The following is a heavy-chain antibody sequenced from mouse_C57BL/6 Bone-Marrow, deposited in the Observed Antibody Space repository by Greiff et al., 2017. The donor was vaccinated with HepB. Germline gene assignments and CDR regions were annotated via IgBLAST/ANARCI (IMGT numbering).Heavy chain of an antibody. J-gene: IGHJ4*01. V-gene: IGHV1-50*01. Sequence: VQLQQPGAELVKPGASVKLSCKASGYTFTSYWMQWVKQRPGQGLEWIGEIDPSDSYTNYNQKFKGKATLTVDTSSSTAYMQLSSLTSEDSAVYYCARLGIYAMDYWGQGTSVTVSS. CDR1: GYTFTSYW. CDR3: ARLGIYAMDY. CDR2: IDPSDSYT. D-gene: IGHD4-1*01.